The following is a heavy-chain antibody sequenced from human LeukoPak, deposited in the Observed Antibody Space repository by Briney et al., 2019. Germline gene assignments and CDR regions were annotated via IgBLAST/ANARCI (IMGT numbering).Heavy chain of an antibody. J-gene: IGHJ4*02. V-gene: IGHV1-69*04. CDR1: GGTFSSYA. CDR2: IIPILGIA. Sequence: SVKVSCKASGGTFSSYAISWVRQAPGQGLEWMGRIIPILGIANYAQKFQGRVTITADKSTSTAYMELSSLRSEDTVVYYCARPSTTYYSDSSGYYLFDYWGQGTLVTVSS. D-gene: IGHD3-22*01. CDR3: ARPSTTYYSDSSGYYLFDY.